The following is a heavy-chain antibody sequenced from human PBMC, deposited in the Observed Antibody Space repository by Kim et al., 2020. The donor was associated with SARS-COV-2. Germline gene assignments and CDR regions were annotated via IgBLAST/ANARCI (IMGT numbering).Heavy chain of an antibody. J-gene: IGHJ4*02. Sequence: SVKVSCKASGGTFSSYAISWVRQAPGQGLEWMGGIIPIFGTANYAQKFQGRVTITADESTSTAYMELSSLRSEDTAVYYCARSNYYGSGSRKPPYYFDYWGQGTLVTVSS. V-gene: IGHV1-69*13. CDR3: ARSNYYGSGSRKPPYYFDY. D-gene: IGHD3-10*01. CDR1: GGTFSSYA. CDR2: IIPIFGTA.